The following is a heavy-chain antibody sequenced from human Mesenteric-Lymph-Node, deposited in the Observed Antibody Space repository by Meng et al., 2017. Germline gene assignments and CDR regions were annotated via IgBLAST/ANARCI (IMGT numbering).Heavy chain of an antibody. CDR3: ASSTYSIAAAFDAFDI. V-gene: IGHV4-61*01. D-gene: IGHD6-13*01. CDR2: IYYSGST. J-gene: IGHJ3*02. CDR1: GGSVSSGSYY. Sequence: GSLRLSCTVSGGSVSSGSYYWSWIRQPPGKGLEWIGYIYYSGSTNYNPSLKSRVTISVDTSKNQFSLKLSSVTAADTAVYYCASSTYSIAAAFDAFDIWGQGTMVTVSS.